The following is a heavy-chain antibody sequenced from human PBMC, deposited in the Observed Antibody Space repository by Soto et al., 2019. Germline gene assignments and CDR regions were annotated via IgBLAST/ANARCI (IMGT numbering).Heavy chain of an antibody. J-gene: IGHJ4*02. CDR3: ARVDSSGYYPLNFDY. D-gene: IGHD3-22*01. V-gene: IGHV4-31*03. CDR2: IYYSGST. CDR1: GGSISSGGYY. Sequence: PSXTLSLTCTVSGGSISSGGYYWSWIRQQPGKGLEWIGYIYYSGSTYYNPSLKSRVTISVDTSKNQFSLKLSSVTAADTAVYYCARVDSSGYYPLNFDYWGQGTLVTVSS.